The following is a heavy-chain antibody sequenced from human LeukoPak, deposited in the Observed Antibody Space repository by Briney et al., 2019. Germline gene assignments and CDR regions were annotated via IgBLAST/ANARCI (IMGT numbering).Heavy chain of an antibody. CDR3: ASTCNNWLDY. CDR1: GGSISSRYYY. J-gene: IGHJ4*02. D-gene: IGHD1-20*01. V-gene: IGHV4-30-4*08. CDR2: IYYSGST. Sequence: SQTLSLTCSVSGGSISSRYYYWTWVRQPPGKGLEWIGYIYYSGSTYYNPSLKSRLIMSMDTSKNQFSLKLSSVTAADTAVYYCASTCNNWLDYWGQGTLVTVSS.